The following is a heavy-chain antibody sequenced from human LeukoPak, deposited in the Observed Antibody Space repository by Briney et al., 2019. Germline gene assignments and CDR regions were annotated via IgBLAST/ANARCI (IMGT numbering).Heavy chain of an antibody. CDR1: GFTFSSYE. J-gene: IGHJ6*03. D-gene: IGHD3-3*01. CDR3: ARDSYDFWSGYYPDYYYYMDV. Sequence: PGGSLRLSCAASGFTFSSYEMNWVRQAPGKGLEWVSYISSSGSTIYYADSVKGRFTISRDNAKNSLYLQMNSLRAEDTAVYYCARDSYDFWSGYYPDYYYYMDVWGKGTTATVSS. CDR2: ISSSGSTI. V-gene: IGHV3-48*03.